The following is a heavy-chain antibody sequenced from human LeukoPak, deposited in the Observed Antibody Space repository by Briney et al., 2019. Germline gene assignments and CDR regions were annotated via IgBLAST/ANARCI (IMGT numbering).Heavy chain of an antibody. Sequence: PGGSLRLSCAASGFTFSRYWMHWVRQAPGKGLVWVSRINSDGSSTSYADSVKGRFTISRDNAKNTLYLQMNSLTVEDTAVYYCARDGLTETMRDSDYWGEGTLV. D-gene: IGHD4-11*01. V-gene: IGHV3-74*01. CDR2: INSDGSST. CDR3: ARDGLTETMRDSDY. CDR1: GFTFSRYW. J-gene: IGHJ4*02.